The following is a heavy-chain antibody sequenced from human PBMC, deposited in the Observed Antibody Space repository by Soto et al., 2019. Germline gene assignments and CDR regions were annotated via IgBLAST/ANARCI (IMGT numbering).Heavy chain of an antibody. D-gene: IGHD3-10*01. Sequence: PSETLSLTCTVSGGSISSYYWSWIRQPPGKGLEWIGEINHSGSTNYNPSLKSRVTISVDTSKNQFSLKLSSVTAADTAVYYCARWLGEPPREGWNNGFDPWGQGTRVTVSS. CDR3: ARWLGEPPREGWNNGFDP. V-gene: IGHV4-34*01. J-gene: IGHJ5*02. CDR2: INHSGST. CDR1: GGSISSYY.